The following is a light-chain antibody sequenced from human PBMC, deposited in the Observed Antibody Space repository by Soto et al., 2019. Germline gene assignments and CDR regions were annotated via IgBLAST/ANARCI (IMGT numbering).Light chain of an antibody. CDR2: ATD. CDR3: LQYNSYPRT. CDR1: QTITNY. J-gene: IGKJ1*01. Sequence: DIQMTQSPSTLSASVGDRVTITCRASQTITNYLNWYQQQSGKAPKLLIYATDTLQSGVPSRFSGSGSGTDYTLTISSLQPEDFATYYCLQYNSYPRTFGQGTKVDIK. V-gene: IGKV1-39*01.